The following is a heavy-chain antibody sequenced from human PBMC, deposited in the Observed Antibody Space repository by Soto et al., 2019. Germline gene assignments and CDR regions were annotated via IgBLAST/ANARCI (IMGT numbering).Heavy chain of an antibody. D-gene: IGHD6-6*01. CDR3: ARGGSSSDNGMDV. CDR1: EFSFSDYW. J-gene: IGHJ6*02. CDR2: MSSRSLTI. V-gene: IGHV3-48*02. Sequence: GGSLRLSCAASEFSFSDYWMAWVRQAPGKGLEWVSYMSSRSLTIYYTDSVKGRFTISRDNAKNSLYLQMNSLRDEDTAVYYCARGGSSSDNGMDVWGQGTTVTVSS.